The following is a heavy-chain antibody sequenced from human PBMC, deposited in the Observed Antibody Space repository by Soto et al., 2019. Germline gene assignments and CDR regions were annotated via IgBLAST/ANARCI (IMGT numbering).Heavy chain of an antibody. CDR1: GFTFSSYA. J-gene: IGHJ1*01. V-gene: IGHV3-23*01. D-gene: IGHD3-9*01. CDR3: AKDVHYDIVTGIEYFDH. Sequence: EVQLLESGGGLVQPGGSLKISCAVSGFTFSSYAMSWVRQAPGRGLGWVSGISGTGRVTNYAESVKGRFTISKDKPQNTLYLEMKSLRVEDTAVYYCAKDVHYDIVTGIEYFDHWGQGTLVTVSS. CDR2: ISGTGRVT.